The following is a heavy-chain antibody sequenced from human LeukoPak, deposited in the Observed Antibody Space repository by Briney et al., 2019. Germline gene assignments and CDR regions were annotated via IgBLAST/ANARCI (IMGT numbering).Heavy chain of an antibody. CDR1: GFTFSSYG. J-gene: IGHJ6*03. CDR2: IRYDGSNK. Sequence: GGSLRLSCAASGFTFSSYGMHWVRQAPGKGLEWVAFIRYDGSNKYYADSVKGRFTISRDNSKNTLYLQMNSLRAEDTAVYYCAKDHVVPAALYYYYYMDVWGKGTTVTVSS. CDR3: AKDHVVPAALYYYYYMDV. D-gene: IGHD2-2*01. V-gene: IGHV3-30*02.